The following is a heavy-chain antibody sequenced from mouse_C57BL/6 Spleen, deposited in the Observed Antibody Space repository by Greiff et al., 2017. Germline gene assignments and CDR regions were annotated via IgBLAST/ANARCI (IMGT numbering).Heavy chain of an antibody. V-gene: IGHV1-4*01. CDR3: ARDSYGSLYAMDY. CDR1: GYTFTSYT. J-gene: IGHJ4*01. CDR2: INPSSGYT. D-gene: IGHD1-1*01. Sequence: VQLQQSGAELARPGASVKTSCKASGYTFTSYTMHWVKQRPGQGLEWIGYINPSSGYTKYNQKFKDKATLTADKSSSTAYMQLSSLTSEDSAVYYCARDSYGSLYAMDYWGQGTSVTVSS.